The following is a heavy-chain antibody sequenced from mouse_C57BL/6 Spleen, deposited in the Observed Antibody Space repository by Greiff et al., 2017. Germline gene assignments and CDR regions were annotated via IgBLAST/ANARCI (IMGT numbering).Heavy chain of an antibody. J-gene: IGHJ4*01. CDR3: TREDFTTDAMDY. Sequence: EVNVVESGEGLVKPGGSLKLSCAASGFTFSSYAMSWVRQTPEKRLEWVAYISSGGDYIYYADTVKGRFTISRDNARNTLYLQMSSLKSEDTAMYYCTREDFTTDAMDYWGQGTSVTVSS. CDR2: ISSGGDYI. V-gene: IGHV5-9-1*02. D-gene: IGHD1-1*01. CDR1: GFTFSSYA.